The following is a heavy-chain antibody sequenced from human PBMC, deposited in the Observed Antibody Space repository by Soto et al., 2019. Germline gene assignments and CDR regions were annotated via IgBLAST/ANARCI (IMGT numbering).Heavy chain of an antibody. CDR2: ISYDGSNK. Sequence: QVQLVESGGGVVQPGRSLRLSCAASGFTFSSYAMHWVRQAPGKGLEWVAVISYDGSNKYYADSVKGRFTISRDNSKNTLYLQMNSLRAEDTAVYYCARDGGPGIAVAGNFDYWGQGTLVTVSS. CDR1: GFTFSSYA. V-gene: IGHV3-30-3*01. J-gene: IGHJ4*02. CDR3: ARDGGPGIAVAGNFDY. D-gene: IGHD6-19*01.